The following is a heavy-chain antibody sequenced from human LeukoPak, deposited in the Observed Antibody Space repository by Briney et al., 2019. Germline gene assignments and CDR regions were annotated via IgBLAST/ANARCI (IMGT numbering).Heavy chain of an antibody. V-gene: IGHV3-48*02. CDR3: ARDLAPEYSSSWYSI. Sequence: GGSLRLSCAASGFTFSSYSMNWVRQAPGKGREWVSYISSSSSTIYYADSVKGRFTISRDNAKNSLYLQMNSLRDEDTAVYYCARDLAPEYSSSWYSIWGQGTMVTVSS. D-gene: IGHD6-13*01. CDR2: ISSSSSTI. CDR1: GFTFSSYS. J-gene: IGHJ3*02.